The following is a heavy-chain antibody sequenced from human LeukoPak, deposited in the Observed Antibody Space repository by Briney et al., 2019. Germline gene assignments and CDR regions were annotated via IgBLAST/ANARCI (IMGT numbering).Heavy chain of an antibody. Sequence: RASETLSLTCTVSGGSISSSSYYWGWIRQPPGKGLEWIGSIYYSGSTYYNPSLKSRVTISVDTSKNQFSLKLSSVTAADTAVYYCASHLPHPNAFDIWGQGTMVTVSS. J-gene: IGHJ3*02. CDR3: ASHLPHPNAFDI. CDR2: IYYSGST. V-gene: IGHV4-39*01. CDR1: GGSISSSSYY.